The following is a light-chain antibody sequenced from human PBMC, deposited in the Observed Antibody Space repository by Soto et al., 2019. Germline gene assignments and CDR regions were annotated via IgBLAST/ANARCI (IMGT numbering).Light chain of an antibody. J-gene: IGLJ1*01. Sequence: QSVLTQPPAGSGAPRQRVTSSGTGSSYNIGACYNVHWYQQLPGTAPKLLIYGNSNRPSRVPDRFSGSKSGTSASLAITGLKDDDEADQYCRYNDSSLGGYFFGTRTKLTVL. CDR3: RYNDSSLGGYF. CDR2: GNS. CDR1: SYNIGACYN. V-gene: IGLV1-40*01.